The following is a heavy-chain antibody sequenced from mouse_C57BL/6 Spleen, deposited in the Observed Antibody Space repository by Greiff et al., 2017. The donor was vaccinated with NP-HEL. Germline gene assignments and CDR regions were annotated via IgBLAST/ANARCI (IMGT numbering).Heavy chain of an antibody. J-gene: IGHJ1*03. CDR1: GYTFTSYW. Sequence: VQLQQPGAELVRPGSSVKLSCKASGYTFTSYWMDWVKQRPGQGLEWIGNIYPSDSETHYNQKFKDKATLTVDKSSSTAYMQLSSLTSEDSAVYYCARFDGSSQYFDVWGTGTTVTVSS. CDR3: ARFDGSSQYFDV. CDR2: IYPSDSET. D-gene: IGHD1-1*01. V-gene: IGHV1-61*01.